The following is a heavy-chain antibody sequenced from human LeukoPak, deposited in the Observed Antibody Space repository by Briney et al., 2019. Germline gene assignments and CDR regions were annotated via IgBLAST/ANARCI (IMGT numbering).Heavy chain of an antibody. CDR1: GGSISSYY. Sequence: PSETLSLTCTVSGGSISSYYWSWIRQPPGKGLEWIGEINHSGTTNYNPSLKSRVTTSVDTSKNQFSLKLSSVTAADTAVYYCARTNNVFYYFDYWGQGTRVTVSS. CDR3: ARTNNVFYYFDY. D-gene: IGHD1/OR15-1a*01. V-gene: IGHV4-34*01. J-gene: IGHJ4*02. CDR2: INHSGTT.